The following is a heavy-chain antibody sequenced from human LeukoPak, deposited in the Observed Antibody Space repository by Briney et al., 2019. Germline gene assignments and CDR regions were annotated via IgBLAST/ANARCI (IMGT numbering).Heavy chain of an antibody. Sequence: GASVKVSCKASGYTFTSYYMHWVRQAPGQGLEWMGIINPSGGSTSYAQKFQGRVTMTRDMSTSTVYMELSSLRSEDTAVYYCARDLTNYYDSSGYPHGLGFDPWGQGTLVTVSS. D-gene: IGHD3-22*01. J-gene: IGHJ5*02. V-gene: IGHV1-46*01. CDR1: GYTFTSYY. CDR2: INPSGGST. CDR3: ARDLTNYYDSSGYPHGLGFDP.